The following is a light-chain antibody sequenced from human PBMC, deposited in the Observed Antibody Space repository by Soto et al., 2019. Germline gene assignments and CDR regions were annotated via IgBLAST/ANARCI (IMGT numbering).Light chain of an antibody. CDR3: HQYKNWPGT. CDR2: GAS. J-gene: IGKJ1*01. V-gene: IGKV3-15*01. CDR1: QSINNN. Sequence: EIVMTQSPATLSVSPGERATLSCRASQSINNNLACYQQQLGQAPRLLIYGASTRATGIPARFSGSGSGTELTLTISSLQSEDFAVYFCHQYKNWPGTFGQGTKVDIK.